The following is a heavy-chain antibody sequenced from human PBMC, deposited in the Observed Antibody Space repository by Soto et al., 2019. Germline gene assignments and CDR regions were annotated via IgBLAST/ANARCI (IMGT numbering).Heavy chain of an antibody. V-gene: IGHV4-31*03. J-gene: IGHJ5*02. CDR3: ARSVFP. CDR1: GGSISSGGYY. Sequence: QVQLQESGPGLVKPSQTLSLTCTVSGGSISSGGYYWSWIRQHPGKGLEWIGYIYYSGSTYYNPALXGXXTLSVDTSKHQFSLKLSSVTAADTAVYYCARSVFPWGQGTLVTVSS. CDR2: IYYSGST.